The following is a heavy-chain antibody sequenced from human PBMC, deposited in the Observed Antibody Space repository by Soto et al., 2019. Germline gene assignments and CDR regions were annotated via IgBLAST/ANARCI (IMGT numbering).Heavy chain of an antibody. J-gene: IGHJ4*02. V-gene: IGHV3-30*18. CDR1: GFTFSSYG. CDR3: AKATAHFDY. CDR2: ISYDGSNK. Sequence: GGSLRLSCAASGFTFSSYGMHWVRQAPGKGLEWVAVISYDGSNKYYADSVKGRFTISRDNSKNTLYLQMNSLRAEDTAVYYCAKATAHFDYWGQGTLVTVSS. D-gene: IGHD2-21*02.